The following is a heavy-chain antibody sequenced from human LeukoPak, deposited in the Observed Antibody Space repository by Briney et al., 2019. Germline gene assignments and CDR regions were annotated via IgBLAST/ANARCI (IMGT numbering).Heavy chain of an antibody. CDR1: GYTFSRYW. D-gene: IGHD4-11*01. V-gene: IGHV3-74*01. Sequence: AGGSLRLSCAASGYTFSRYWMHWVRQGPGKGLVWVSRINEDGSSTSYAESVRGRFTISRDNAKNTLYLQMNSLRAEDAAVYYCARFKVTVTSIPWGQGTLVTVSS. CDR2: INEDGSST. J-gene: IGHJ5*02. CDR3: ARFKVTVTSIP.